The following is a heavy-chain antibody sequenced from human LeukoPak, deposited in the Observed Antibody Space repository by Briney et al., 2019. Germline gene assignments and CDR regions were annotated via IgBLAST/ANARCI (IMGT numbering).Heavy chain of an antibody. V-gene: IGHV3-30*02. CDR1: GSTFSSYG. J-gene: IGHJ4*02. CDR2: IRYDRSNK. D-gene: IGHD3-10*01. CDR3: AKLSEGVPY. Sequence: PRGSLRLSCAEAGSTFSSYGIRWGRQAPGQWLGWIAFIRYDRSNKYYAAYVKGRFTISRDNSKNPLYLQMNSLRADDTAVYYCAKLSEGVPYWGQGTLVTVSS.